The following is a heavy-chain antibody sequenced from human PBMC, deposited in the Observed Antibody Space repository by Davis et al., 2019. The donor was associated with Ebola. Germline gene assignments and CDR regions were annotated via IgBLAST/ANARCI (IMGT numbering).Heavy chain of an antibody. CDR3: ATMGPHSFGYGLNY. Sequence: GESLKISCQGSGYSFTNYWIGWVRQMPGKGLEWVGIISPGNFDLRYSPSFQGQVTLSADKSINTAYLQWNSLKASDTAIYYCATMGPHSFGYGLNYWGQGTLVTVSS. V-gene: IGHV5-51*01. CDR2: ISPGNFDL. D-gene: IGHD5-18*01. CDR1: GYSFTNYW. J-gene: IGHJ4*02.